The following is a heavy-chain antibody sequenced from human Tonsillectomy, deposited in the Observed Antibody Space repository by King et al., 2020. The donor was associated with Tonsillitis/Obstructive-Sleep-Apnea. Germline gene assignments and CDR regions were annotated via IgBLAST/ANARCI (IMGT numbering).Heavy chain of an antibody. D-gene: IGHD5-18*01. CDR1: GFTFSSYA. CDR2: ISGSGGST. Sequence: VQLVESGGGLEQPGGSLRLSCAASGFTFSSYAMSWVSQAPGKGLEWVSVISGSGGSTYYADSVKGRFTISRDNSKNTLYLQMNSLGAEDTAVYYCAKGGEDTTMVTEYFDSGGQGTLVTVSS. CDR3: AKGGEDTTMVTEYFDS. V-gene: IGHV3-23*04. J-gene: IGHJ4*02.